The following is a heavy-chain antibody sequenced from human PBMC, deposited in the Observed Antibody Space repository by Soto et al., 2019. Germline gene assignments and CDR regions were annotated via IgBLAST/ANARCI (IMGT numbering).Heavy chain of an antibody. CDR2: ISGYNGNT. J-gene: IGHJ6*02. CDR3: AREIRPIGRYYYGMDV. V-gene: IGHV1-18*01. CDR1: GYTFTSYA. Sequence: QVQLVQSGAEVKRPGASVKVSCKASGYTFTSYAVSWVRQARGQGLEWMGWISGYNGNTNYAQKLQGRVTMTTDTSTSKAYMELRSLRSDDKAVYYCAREIRPIGRYYYGMDVWGQGTTVTVSS.